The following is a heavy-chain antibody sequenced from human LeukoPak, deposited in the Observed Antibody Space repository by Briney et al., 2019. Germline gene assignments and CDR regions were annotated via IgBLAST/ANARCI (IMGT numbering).Heavy chain of an antibody. CDR3: ARMSREGWFDP. D-gene: IGHD3-10*01. V-gene: IGHV2-70*04. J-gene: IGHJ5*02. CDR1: GFSLSTSGVG. CDR2: IDWDDDK. Sequence: ESGPTLVKPTQTLTLTCTFSGFSLSTSGVGVGWIRQPPGEALEWLARIDWDDDKFYNTSLKTRLTISKDTSKNQVVLTMTNMEPVDTATYYCARMSREGWFDPWGQGTLVSVSS.